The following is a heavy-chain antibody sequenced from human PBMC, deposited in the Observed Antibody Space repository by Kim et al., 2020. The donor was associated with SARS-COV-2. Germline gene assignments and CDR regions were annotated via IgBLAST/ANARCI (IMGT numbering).Heavy chain of an antibody. Sequence: ASVKVSCKASGYTFTSYGISWVRQAPGQGLEWMGWISAYNGNTNYAQKLQGRVTMTTDTSTSTAYMELRSLRSDDTAVYYCARRDYSSSPKEDYFDYWGQGTLVTVSS. CDR2: ISAYNGNT. D-gene: IGHD6-6*01. CDR1: GYTFTSYG. V-gene: IGHV1-18*04. CDR3: ARRDYSSSPKEDYFDY. J-gene: IGHJ4*02.